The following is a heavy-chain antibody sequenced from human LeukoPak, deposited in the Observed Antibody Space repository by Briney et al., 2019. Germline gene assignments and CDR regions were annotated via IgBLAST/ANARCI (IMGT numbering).Heavy chain of an antibody. V-gene: IGHV4-59*11. Sequence: SETLSLTCTVSGGSISSHYWSWIRQPPGKGLEWIGYIYYSGSTNYNPSLKSRVTISVDTSKNQFSLKLSSVTAADTAVYYCAGLRTVANAYYFDYWGQGTLVTVSS. CDR3: AGLRTVANAYYFDY. CDR1: GGSISSHY. J-gene: IGHJ4*02. D-gene: IGHD4-11*01. CDR2: IYYSGST.